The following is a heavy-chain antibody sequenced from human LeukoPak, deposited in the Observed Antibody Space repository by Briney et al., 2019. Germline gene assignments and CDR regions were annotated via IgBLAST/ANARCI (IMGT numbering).Heavy chain of an antibody. J-gene: IGHJ3*02. D-gene: IGHD3-9*01. CDR3: ARAPLLSYDILTGDAFDI. CDR1: GGSISSGDYY. Sequence: SSQTLSLTCTVSGGSISSGDYYWSWIRQPPGKGLEWIGYIYYSGSTYYNPSLKSRVTISVDTSKNQFSLKLSSVTAADTAVYYCARAPLLSYDILTGDAFDIWGQGTMVTVSS. CDR2: IYYSGST. V-gene: IGHV4-30-4*01.